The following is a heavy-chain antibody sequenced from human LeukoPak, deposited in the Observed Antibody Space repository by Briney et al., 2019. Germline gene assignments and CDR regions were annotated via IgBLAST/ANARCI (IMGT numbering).Heavy chain of an antibody. D-gene: IGHD3-16*01. J-gene: IGHJ3*02. CDR2: ISWNSGSI. V-gene: IGHV3-9*01. CDR1: GFTFDDYA. Sequence: SLRLSCAASGFTFDDYAMHWVRQAPGKGLEGVSGISWNSGSIGYADSVKGRFPISRDNAKNSPYLQMNNLRAEDTALYYCAKDMGGADGGAFGILGEGTMVPVSS. CDR3: AKDMGGADGGAFGI.